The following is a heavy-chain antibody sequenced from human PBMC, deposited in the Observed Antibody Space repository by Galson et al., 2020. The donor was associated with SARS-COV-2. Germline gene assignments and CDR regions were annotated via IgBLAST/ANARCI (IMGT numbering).Heavy chain of an antibody. CDR2: INSDGSHK. V-gene: IGHV3-74*01. J-gene: IGHJ3*02. D-gene: IGHD3-9*01. Sequence: GGSLRLSCAASGFTFRSYWMHWVRQVPGKGLVWVSRINSDGSHKAYADSVKGRFTISRDNARNTLYLQVDSLRAEDTAVYYCAKGNILRYFDWSWQEAFDIWAQGTVVTVSS. CDR3: AKGNILRYFDWSWQEAFDI. CDR1: GFTFRSYW.